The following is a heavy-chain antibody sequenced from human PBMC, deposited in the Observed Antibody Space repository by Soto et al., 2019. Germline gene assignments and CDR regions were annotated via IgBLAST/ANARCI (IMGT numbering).Heavy chain of an antibody. CDR3: ARDLGGVGATTLYYYYGMDV. D-gene: IGHD1-26*01. Sequence: QVQLVQSGAEVKKPGASVKVSCKASGYTFTGYYMHWVRQAPGQGLEWMGWINPNSGGTNYAQKVQGWVTMTRDTSISTAYMELSRLRSDDTAVYYCARDLGGVGATTLYYYYGMDVWGQGTTVTVSS. CDR1: GYTFTGYY. V-gene: IGHV1-2*04. CDR2: INPNSGGT. J-gene: IGHJ6*02.